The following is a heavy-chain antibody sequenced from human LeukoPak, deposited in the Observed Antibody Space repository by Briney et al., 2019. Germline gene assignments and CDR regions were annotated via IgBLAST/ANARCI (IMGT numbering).Heavy chain of an antibody. Sequence: TGGSLRLSCAASGFTLSTNSMHWVRQAPGKGLEWLAVISYDGSNKYYADSVKGRFTISRDSSKNTVYLQMNSLRPEDTAVYSCARDGDQQSEYFQRWGQGTLVTVSS. CDR2: ISYDGSNK. J-gene: IGHJ1*01. V-gene: IGHV3-30-3*01. CDR3: ARDGDQQSEYFQR. D-gene: IGHD6-13*01. CDR1: GFTLSTNS.